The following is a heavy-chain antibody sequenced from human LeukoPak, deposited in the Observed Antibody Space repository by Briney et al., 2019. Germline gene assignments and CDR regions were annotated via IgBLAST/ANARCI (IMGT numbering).Heavy chain of an antibody. D-gene: IGHD2-15*01. CDR3: ASPPGYCSGGSCENDY. CDR2: ISDSGRNT. Sequence: GGSLRLSCAASGFTFSNYAISWVRQAPGKGLEWVSAISDSGRNTYYADSVKGRFTISRDNSKNSLYLQMNSLRAEDTAVYYCASPPGYCSGGSCENDYWGQGTLVTVSS. CDR1: GFTFSNYA. J-gene: IGHJ4*02. V-gene: IGHV3-23*01.